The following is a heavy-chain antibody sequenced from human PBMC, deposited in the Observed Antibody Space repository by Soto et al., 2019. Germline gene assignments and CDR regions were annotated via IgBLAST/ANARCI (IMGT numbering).Heavy chain of an antibody. D-gene: IGHD3-22*01. CDR3: ARLNDYYDSSGYYYP. Sequence: SETLSLTCTVSGGSISSYYWSWIRQPPGKGLKWIGYIYYSGSTNYNPSLKSRVTISVDTSKNQFSLKLSSVTAADTAVYYCARLNDYYDSSGYYYPLGQGTLVTVSS. J-gene: IGHJ5*02. CDR2: IYYSGST. CDR1: GGSISSYY. V-gene: IGHV4-59*08.